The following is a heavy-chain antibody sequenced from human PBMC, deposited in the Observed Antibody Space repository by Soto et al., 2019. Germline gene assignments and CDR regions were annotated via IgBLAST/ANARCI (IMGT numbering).Heavy chain of an antibody. CDR2: IYYSGST. Sequence: RSLTCTVSGGSISSGGYYWSWIRQHPGKGLEWLGYIYYSGSTYYNPSLKSRATISVDTSKNQFSLKLSSVTAADTAVYYCARGRITIFGVVPDAFDIWGQGTMVTV. J-gene: IGHJ3*02. CDR1: GGSISSGGYY. CDR3: ARGRITIFGVVPDAFDI. V-gene: IGHV4-31*03. D-gene: IGHD3-3*01.